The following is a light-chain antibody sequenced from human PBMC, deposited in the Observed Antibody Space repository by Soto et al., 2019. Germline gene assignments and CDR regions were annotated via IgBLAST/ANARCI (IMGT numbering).Light chain of an antibody. CDR2: DES. CDR3: QQYDDLPYT. CDR1: QAISNH. V-gene: IGKV1-33*01. J-gene: IGKJ2*01. Sequence: DIQMTQSPSSLSASVGDRATITCQASQAISNHLNWYQQKPGKAPNLLIYDESNLETGVPSRFSGSGSGTEFTFTISSVLPGDIGTFYCQQYDDLPYTFGQGTNLEIK.